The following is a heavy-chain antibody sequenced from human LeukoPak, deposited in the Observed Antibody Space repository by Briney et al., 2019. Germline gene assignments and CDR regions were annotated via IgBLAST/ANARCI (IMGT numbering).Heavy chain of an antibody. J-gene: IGHJ4*02. CDR1: GFTFDDNA. CDR3: AKGKWYSGTYHFDY. D-gene: IGHD1-26*01. Sequence: KPGGSLRLSCAASGFTFDDNAMHWVRQAPGKGLEWVSGISWNADTIGYADSVKGRFTIPRDNAKKSLYLQMNSLRPEDTALYYCAKGKWYSGTYHFDYWGQGTLVTVSS. CDR2: ISWNADTI. V-gene: IGHV3-9*01.